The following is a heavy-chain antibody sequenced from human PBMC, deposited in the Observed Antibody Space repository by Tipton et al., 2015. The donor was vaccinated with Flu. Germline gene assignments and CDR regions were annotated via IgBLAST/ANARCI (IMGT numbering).Heavy chain of an antibody. CDR2: MNPNSGNR. D-gene: IGHD3-10*01. Sequence: QVQLVQSGAEVKKPGASVKVSCKASGYTFTSYDINWVRQATGQGLEWMGWMNPNSGNRGYAQKFKGRVTMTRNTSLSTAYMELGSLRSGDTAVYFCARGAWGSFSYYNVDHWGLGTLVTVST. J-gene: IGHJ4*02. CDR3: ARGAWGSFSYYNVDH. CDR1: GYTFTSYD. V-gene: IGHV1-8*01.